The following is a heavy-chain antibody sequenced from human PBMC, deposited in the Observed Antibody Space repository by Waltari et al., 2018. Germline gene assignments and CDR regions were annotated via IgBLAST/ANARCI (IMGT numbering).Heavy chain of an antibody. J-gene: IGHJ4*02. CDR2: IYYSGGT. Sequence: QLQLQESGPGLVKPSETLSLTCTVSGGSISSSSYYWVWIRQPPGKGLEWIGSIYYSGGTYYNPSLRIRVTISVDTSKNQFALKLSSVTAADTAVYYCARLLWFGELSQFDYWGQGTLVTVSS. CDR3: ARLLWFGELSQFDY. V-gene: IGHV4-39*01. D-gene: IGHD3-10*01. CDR1: GGSISSSSYY.